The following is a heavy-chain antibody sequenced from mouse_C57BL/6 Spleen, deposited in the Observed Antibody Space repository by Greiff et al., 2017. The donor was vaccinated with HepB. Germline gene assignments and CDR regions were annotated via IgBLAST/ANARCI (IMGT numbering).Heavy chain of an antibody. J-gene: IGHJ2*01. Sequence: DVKLVESGGGLVKPGGSLKLSCAASGFTFSSYAMSWVRQTPEKRLEWVATISDGGSYTYYPDNVKGRFTISRDNAKNNLYLQMSHLKSEDTAMYYCARSGLDVGAFDYWGQGTTLTVSS. CDR3: ARSGLDVGAFDY. CDR1: GFTFSSYA. CDR2: ISDGGSYT. V-gene: IGHV5-4*03. D-gene: IGHD3-1*01.